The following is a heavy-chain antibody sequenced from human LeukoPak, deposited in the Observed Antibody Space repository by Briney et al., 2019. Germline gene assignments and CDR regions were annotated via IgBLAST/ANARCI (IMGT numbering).Heavy chain of an antibody. D-gene: IGHD3-22*01. V-gene: IGHV4-30-2*01. J-gene: IGHJ4*02. CDR1: GGSISSGGYS. CDR2: IYHSGST. CDR3: AASNYYDSSGYYC. Sequence: SQTLSLTCAVSGGSISSGGYSWSWIRQPPGKGLEWIGYIYHSGSTYYNPSLKSRVTISVDRSKNQFSLKLSSVTVADTAVYYCAASNYYDSSGYYCWGQGTLVTVSS.